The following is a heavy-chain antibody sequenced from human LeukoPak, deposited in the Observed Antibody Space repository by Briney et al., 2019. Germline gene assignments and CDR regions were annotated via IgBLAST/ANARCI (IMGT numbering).Heavy chain of an antibody. CDR2: INPSDGST. J-gene: IGHJ3*02. Sequence: ASVKVSCKASGYTFTLYYMRWVRQAPGQGFEWMSIINPSDGSTTYSQKFQGRVTMTRDTPMSTVYMALSSLRSEDTAVYFCARVRDGYNDAYDIWGQGTMVSVSS. CDR1: GYTFTLYY. V-gene: IGHV1-46*01. D-gene: IGHD5-24*01. CDR3: ARVRDGYNDAYDI.